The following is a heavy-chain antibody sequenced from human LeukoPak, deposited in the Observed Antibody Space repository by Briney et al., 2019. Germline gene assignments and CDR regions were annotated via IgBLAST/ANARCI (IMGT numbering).Heavy chain of an antibody. V-gene: IGHV3-74*01. CDR2: INSDGSTT. Sequence: GGSLRLSCAASGFTFSSYWMYWVRQAPGKGLVWVTRINSDGSTTSYADSVKGRFTISRDNAKNTLYLQMNSLRAEDTAVYYCARVGTTSNFYYYYGMDVWGQGTTVTVSS. D-gene: IGHD2/OR15-2a*01. CDR3: ARVGTTSNFYYYYGMDV. CDR1: GFTFSSYW. J-gene: IGHJ6*02.